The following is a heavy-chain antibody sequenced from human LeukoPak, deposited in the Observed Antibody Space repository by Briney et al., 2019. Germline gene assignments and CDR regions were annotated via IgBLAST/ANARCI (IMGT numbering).Heavy chain of an antibody. Sequence: GGSLRLSCAASGFTFSSYAMHWVRQAPGKGLEYVSAISRNGGSTYYANSVKGRFTISRDNSKNTLFLQMGSLRAEDMAEYYCARVGDTDAFDIWGQGTMVTVSS. V-gene: IGHV3-64*01. CDR1: GFTFSSYA. D-gene: IGHD2-21*02. CDR2: ISRNGGST. CDR3: ARVGDTDAFDI. J-gene: IGHJ3*02.